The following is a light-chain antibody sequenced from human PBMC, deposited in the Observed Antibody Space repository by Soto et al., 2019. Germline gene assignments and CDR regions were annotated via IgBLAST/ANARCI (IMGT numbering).Light chain of an antibody. CDR3: QQSNNXPPYT. CDR2: GAS. Sequence: EIVMTQSPATLSVSPGERATLSCRASQSVSSNLAWYQQKPGQAPRLLIYGASTRATGIPARFSGSGSGTEFTLTISSLQSEDFAVYYCQQSNNXPPYTFGQGTKVDIK. CDR1: QSVSSN. J-gene: IGKJ2*01. V-gene: IGKV3-15*01.